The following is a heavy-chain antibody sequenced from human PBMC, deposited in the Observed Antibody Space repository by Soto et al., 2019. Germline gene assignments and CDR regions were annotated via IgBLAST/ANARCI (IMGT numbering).Heavy chain of an antibody. CDR1: GFTFSSYD. J-gene: IGHJ3*02. Sequence: VGSLRLSCAASGFTFSSYDMHWVRQSTGKGLEWVSAIGTAGDPYYPGSVKGRFTISRENAKNSLYLQMNSLRAGDTAVYYCARAGIAVAGRYAFDIWGQGTMVTVSS. CDR2: IGTAGDP. CDR3: ARAGIAVAGRYAFDI. V-gene: IGHV3-13*05. D-gene: IGHD6-19*01.